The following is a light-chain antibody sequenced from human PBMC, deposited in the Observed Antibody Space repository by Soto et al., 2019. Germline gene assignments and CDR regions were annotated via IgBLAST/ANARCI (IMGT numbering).Light chain of an antibody. CDR1: QSVDIY. CDR3: QQRNTWPLT. V-gene: IGKV3-11*01. J-gene: IGKJ4*01. Sequence: EIVLTQSPATLSLSPGEGVTLSCRASQSVDIYLAWYQQKPGQAPRLLIYQASNRATGIPARFSGSGSGTDFTLTISSLEPEDFAVYYCQQRNTWPLTFGGGTKVDNK. CDR2: QAS.